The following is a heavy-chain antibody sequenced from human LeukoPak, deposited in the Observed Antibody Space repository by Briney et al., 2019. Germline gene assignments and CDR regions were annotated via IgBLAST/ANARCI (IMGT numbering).Heavy chain of an antibody. CDR1: GGSISVYY. D-gene: IGHD1-26*01. CDR2: IYSSGST. Sequence: PSETLSLTCTVSGGSISVYYWSWIRQPPGKGLEWIGYIYSSGSTDYNPSLKSRVTISVDTSKNQFSLKLSSVTAADTAVYYCARHGGSYYPYWGQGTLVTVSS. J-gene: IGHJ4*02. CDR3: ARHGGSYYPY. V-gene: IGHV4-59*08.